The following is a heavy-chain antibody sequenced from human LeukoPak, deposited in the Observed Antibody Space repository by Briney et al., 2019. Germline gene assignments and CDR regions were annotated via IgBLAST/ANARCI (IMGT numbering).Heavy chain of an antibody. Sequence: GGSLRLSCAASGFTLSSYSINWVRQAPGKGLEWVSSISSSSTYIYYADAVKGRFTISRDNAKNSLFLQMNSLRAEDSAVYYCARHRDRVYNYYYMDVWGKGTTVTVSS. J-gene: IGHJ6*03. CDR2: ISSSSTYI. D-gene: IGHD1-14*01. CDR3: ARHRDRVYNYYYMDV. V-gene: IGHV3-21*01. CDR1: GFTLSSYS.